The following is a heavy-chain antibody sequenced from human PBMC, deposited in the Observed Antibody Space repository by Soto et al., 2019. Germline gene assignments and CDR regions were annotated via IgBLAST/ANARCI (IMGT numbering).Heavy chain of an antibody. D-gene: IGHD2-2*01. V-gene: IGHV3-23*01. CDR2: ISGSGGST. CDR3: AKVGVLPTALDY. CDR1: GFTFSSYA. Sequence: PGGSLRLSCAASGFTFSSYAMSWVRQAPGKGLEWVSAISGSGGSTYYADSVKGRFTISRDNSKNTLYLQMNSLRVEDTAVYYCAKVGVLPTALDYWGQGTLVTVSS. J-gene: IGHJ4*02.